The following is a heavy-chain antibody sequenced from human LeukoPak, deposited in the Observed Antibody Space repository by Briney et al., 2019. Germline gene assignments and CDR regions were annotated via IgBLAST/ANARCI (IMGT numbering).Heavy chain of an antibody. CDR3: ASQNYYDSSGYSGFDY. CDR2: IYPGDSDT. D-gene: IGHD3-22*01. J-gene: IGHJ4*02. Sequence: GESLKISCKGSGYSFTSYWIGWVRQMPGKGLEWMGIIYPGDSDTRYSPSFQGQVTISADKSISTAYLQWSSLKASDTAMYYCASQNYYDSSGYSGFDYWGQGTLVTVSS. CDR1: GYSFTSYW. V-gene: IGHV5-51*01.